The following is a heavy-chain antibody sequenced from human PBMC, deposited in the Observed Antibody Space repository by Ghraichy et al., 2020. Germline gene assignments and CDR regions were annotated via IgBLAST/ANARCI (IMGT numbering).Heavy chain of an antibody. Sequence: LRLSCAASGFTFSSYAINWVRQAPGKGLEWVSATSGSAYSTYYADSVKGRFTISRDNSKNTLYLQMNSLRAEDTAVYYCAKVGYCSGDSCFYFYYGLDVWGQGTTVTVSS. CDR1: GFTFSSYA. D-gene: IGHD2-15*01. CDR3: AKVGYCSGDSCFYFYYGLDV. V-gene: IGHV3-23*01. J-gene: IGHJ6*02. CDR2: TSGSAYST.